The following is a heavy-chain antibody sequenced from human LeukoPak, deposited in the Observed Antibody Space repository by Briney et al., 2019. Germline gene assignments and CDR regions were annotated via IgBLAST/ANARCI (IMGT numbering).Heavy chain of an antibody. D-gene: IGHD2-15*01. J-gene: IGHJ4*02. Sequence: PSETLSLTCTVSGGSISSYYWSWIRQPPGKGLEWIGYTYYSGSTNYNPSLKSRVTISVDTSKNQFSLKLSSVTAADTAVYYCARGYCSGGSCQYYFDYWGQGTLVTVSS. V-gene: IGHV4-59*01. CDR1: GGSISSYY. CDR2: TYYSGST. CDR3: ARGYCSGGSCQYYFDY.